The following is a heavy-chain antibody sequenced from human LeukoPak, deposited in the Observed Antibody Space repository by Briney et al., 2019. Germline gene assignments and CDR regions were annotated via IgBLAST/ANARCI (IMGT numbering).Heavy chain of an antibody. J-gene: IGHJ4*02. D-gene: IGHD6-6*01. V-gene: IGHV3-48*01. Sequence: GGSLRLSCAASGFTFSSYSMNWVRQAPGKGLEWVSYISSSSSTIYYADSVKGRFTISRDNAENSLYLQMSSLSAEDTAVYYCARALGSSSSYFDYWGQGTLVTVSS. CDR2: ISSSSSTI. CDR1: GFTFSSYS. CDR3: ARALGSSSSYFDY.